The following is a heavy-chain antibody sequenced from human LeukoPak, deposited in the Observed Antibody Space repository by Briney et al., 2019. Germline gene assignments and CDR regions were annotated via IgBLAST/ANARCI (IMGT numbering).Heavy chain of an antibody. V-gene: IGHV1-69*05. CDR1: GGTFSSYA. CDR2: IIPIFGTA. D-gene: IGHD4-11*01. Sequence: SVKVSCKASGGTFSSYAISWVRQAPGQGLEWMGRIIPIFGTANYAQKFQGRVTITTDESTSTAYMELSSLRSEDTAVYYCARGRLTQYYFDYWGQGTLVTVSS. J-gene: IGHJ4*02. CDR3: ARGRLTQYYFDY.